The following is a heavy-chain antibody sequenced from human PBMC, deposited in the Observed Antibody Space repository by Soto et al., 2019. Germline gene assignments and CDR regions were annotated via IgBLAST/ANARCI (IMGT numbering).Heavy chain of an antibody. V-gene: IGHV3-21*01. D-gene: IGHD6-13*01. CDR1: GFTFSSYS. Sequence: SGGSLRLSCAASGFTFSSYSMNWVRQAPGKGLEWVSSISSSSSYIYYADSVKGRFTISRDNAKNSLYLQMNSLRAEDTAVYYCARGIAAAIGAFDIWGQGTMVTVSS. CDR2: ISSSSSYI. J-gene: IGHJ3*02. CDR3: ARGIAAAIGAFDI.